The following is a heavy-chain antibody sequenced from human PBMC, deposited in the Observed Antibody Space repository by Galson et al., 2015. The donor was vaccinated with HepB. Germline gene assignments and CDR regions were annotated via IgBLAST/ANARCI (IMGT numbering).Heavy chain of an antibody. CDR1: GFTFSSYS. J-gene: IGHJ4*02. V-gene: IGHV3-21*01. CDR3: ARDRPSTVAGFDY. D-gene: IGHD6-19*01. Sequence: SLRLSCAASGFTFSSYSMNWVRQAPGKGLEWVSSISSSNSYIYYADSVKGRFTISRDNAKNSLYLQMNSLRAEDTAVYYCARDRPSTVAGFDYWGQGTLVTVSS. CDR2: ISSSNSYI.